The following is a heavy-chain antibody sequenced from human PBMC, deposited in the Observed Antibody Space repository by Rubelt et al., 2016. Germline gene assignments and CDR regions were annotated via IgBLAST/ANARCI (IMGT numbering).Heavy chain of an antibody. Sequence: QLQLQESGPGLVKPSETLSLTCTVSGGSISSSSYYWGWIRQPPGKGLEWIGSIYYSGGTYYHPSLKCRVTISVDTSKNQFSLKLSSVTAADTAVYYCAEGSGSYNAWFDPWGQGTLVTVSS. D-gene: IGHD1-26*01. CDR1: GGSISSSSYY. CDR3: AEGSGSYNAWFDP. J-gene: IGHJ5*02. CDR2: IYYSGGT. V-gene: IGHV4-39*07.